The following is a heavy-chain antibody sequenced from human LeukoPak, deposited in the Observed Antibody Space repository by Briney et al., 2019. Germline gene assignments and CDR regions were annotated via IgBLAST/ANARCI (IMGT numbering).Heavy chain of an antibody. D-gene: IGHD4-17*01. CDR3: ARGYGDPLGFDY. Sequence: GGSLRLSCTASGFTFSNHAISWVRQAPGKGLEWVAVIWYDGSNKYYADSVKGRFTISRDNSKNTLYLQMNSLRAEDTAVYYCARGYGDPLGFDYWGQGTLVTVSS. CDR2: IWYDGSNK. V-gene: IGHV3-33*08. J-gene: IGHJ4*02. CDR1: GFTFSNHA.